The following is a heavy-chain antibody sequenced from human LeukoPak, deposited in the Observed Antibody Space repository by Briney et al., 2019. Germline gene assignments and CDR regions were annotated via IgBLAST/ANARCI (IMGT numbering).Heavy chain of an antibody. J-gene: IGHJ3*02. CDR3: ARVVAARTDAFDI. CDR1: GGSISTYY. V-gene: IGHV4-59*12. D-gene: IGHD6-6*01. CDR2: IYHSGST. Sequence: SETLSLTCTVSGGSISTYYWSWIRQPPGKGLEWIGYIYHSGSTNYNPSLKSRVTISVDKSKNQFSLKLSSVTAADTAVYYCARVVAARTDAFDIWGQGTMVTVSS.